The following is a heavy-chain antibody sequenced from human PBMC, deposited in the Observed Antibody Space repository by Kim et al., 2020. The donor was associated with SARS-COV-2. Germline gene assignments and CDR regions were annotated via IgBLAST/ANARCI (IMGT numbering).Heavy chain of an antibody. CDR3: THLHRYPSGRYYNDDY. CDR1: GFSLSTNGVG. Sequence: SGPTLVKSTQTLTLTYTYSGFSLSTNGVGVGWIRQPPGKALEWLGIIYWDDDIRYSPSLESRLTLTKGTSKNLVFLTMTDMAPVDTATYYCTHLHRYPSGRYYNDDYWGQGTVVTVSS. J-gene: IGHJ4*02. V-gene: IGHV2-5*02. CDR2: IYWDDDI. D-gene: IGHD3-10*01.